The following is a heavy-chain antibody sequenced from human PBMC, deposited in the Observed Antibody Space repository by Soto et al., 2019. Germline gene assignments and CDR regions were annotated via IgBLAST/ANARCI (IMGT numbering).Heavy chain of an antibody. CDR1: GFTFSSYG. CDR3: ARDNRPSIAARPLDY. V-gene: IGHV3-33*01. J-gene: IGHJ4*02. D-gene: IGHD6-6*01. Sequence: QVHLVESGGGVVQPGRSLRLSCAASGFTFSSYGMHWVRQAPGKGLEWVAVIWYDGSNKYYADSVKGRFTISRDNSKNTLYLQMNSLRAEDTAVYYCARDNRPSIAARPLDYWGQGTLVTVSS. CDR2: IWYDGSNK.